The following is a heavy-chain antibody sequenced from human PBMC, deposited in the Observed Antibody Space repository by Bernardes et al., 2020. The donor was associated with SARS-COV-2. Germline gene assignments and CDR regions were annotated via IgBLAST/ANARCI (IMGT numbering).Heavy chain of an antibody. D-gene: IGHD5-12*01. J-gene: IGHJ5*02. CDR3: ARTLRWFDP. CDR1: GGSISSYY. V-gene: IGHV4-59*01. Sequence: SEPLSLTCTVSGGSISSYYWSWIRQPPGKGLEWIGYIYYSGSTNYNPSLKSRVTISVDTSKNQFSLKLSSVTAADTAVYYCARTLRWFDPWGQGTLVTVSS. CDR2: IYYSGST.